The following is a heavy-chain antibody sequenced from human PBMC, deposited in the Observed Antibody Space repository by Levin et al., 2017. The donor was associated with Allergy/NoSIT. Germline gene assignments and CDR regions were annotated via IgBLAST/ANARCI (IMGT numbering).Heavy chain of an antibody. CDR2: INPSGGST. J-gene: IGHJ6*02. Sequence: GASVKVSCKASGYTFTSYYMHWVRQAPGQGLEWMGIINPSGGSTSYAQKFQGRVTMTRDTSTSTVYMELSSLRSEDTAVYYCARERAPRAIVLRFLEWYHADYYYGMDVWGQGTTVTVSS. V-gene: IGHV1-46*01. CDR3: ARERAPRAIVLRFLEWYHADYYYGMDV. D-gene: IGHD3-3*01. CDR1: GYTFTSYY.